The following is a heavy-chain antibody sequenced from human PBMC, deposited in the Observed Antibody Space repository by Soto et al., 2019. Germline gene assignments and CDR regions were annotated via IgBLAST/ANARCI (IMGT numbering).Heavy chain of an antibody. D-gene: IGHD6-13*01. CDR1: GGSISSSNW. CDR2: IYHSGST. V-gene: IGHV4-4*02. CDR3: AKGPGIVLGQPAGYFDL. J-gene: IGHJ2*01. Sequence: QVQLQESGPGLVKPSGTLSLTCAVSGGSISSSNWWSWVRQPPGKGLEWIGAIYHSGSTNYKPSRKSRGTISVDKYKNQFSMKLSSVTAAHTAVYYCAKGPGIVLGQPAGYFDLWGRGTMVTV.